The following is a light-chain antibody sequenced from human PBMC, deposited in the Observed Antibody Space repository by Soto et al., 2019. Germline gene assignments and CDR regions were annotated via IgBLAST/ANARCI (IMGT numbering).Light chain of an antibody. V-gene: IGKV3-11*02. CDR3: QHSSNWLKP. CDR2: DAS. Sequence: EIVLTQSPSPLSLSPGERATLSCRASQSVSSYLAWYQQKPGQAPRLLIYDASNRATGIPARFSGGGSGSVFALSSGSLSPGYSASHSSQHSSNWLKPLGRGTKVDIK. J-gene: IGKJ2*01. CDR1: QSVSSY.